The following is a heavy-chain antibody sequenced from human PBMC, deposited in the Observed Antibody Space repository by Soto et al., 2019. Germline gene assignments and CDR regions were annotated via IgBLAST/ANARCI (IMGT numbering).Heavy chain of an antibody. CDR2: IYSGGDT. D-gene: IGHD1-1*01. CDR3: AVRWK. CDR1: GFSVSNNY. Sequence: EVQLVESGGALVQPGGSLRVSCAASGFSVSNNYMSWVRQAPGKGLEWVAFIYSGGDTFYADSVKGRFSISRDKSRSTLYLQMNSLRDEDTAVYYCAVRWKWGQGTLVTVSS. J-gene: IGHJ4*02. V-gene: IGHV3-66*01.